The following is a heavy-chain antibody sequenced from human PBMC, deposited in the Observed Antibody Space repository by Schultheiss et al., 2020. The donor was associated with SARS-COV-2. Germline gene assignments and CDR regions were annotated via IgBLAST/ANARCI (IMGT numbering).Heavy chain of an antibody. CDR3: ARDGYSSGWTIFDY. Sequence: SETLSLTCAVSGGSISSSNWWSWVRQPPGKGLEWIGEIYHSGSTNYNPSLKSRVTISVDTSKNQFSLQLNSVTPEDTAVYYCARDGYSSGWTIFDYWGQGTLVTVSS. V-gene: IGHV4-4*02. CDR2: IYHSGST. CDR1: GGSISSSNW. D-gene: IGHD6-19*01. J-gene: IGHJ4*02.